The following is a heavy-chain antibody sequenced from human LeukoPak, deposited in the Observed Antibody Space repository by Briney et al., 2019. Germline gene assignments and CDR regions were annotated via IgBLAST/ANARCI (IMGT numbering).Heavy chain of an antibody. V-gene: IGHV1-69*06. J-gene: IGHJ3*02. CDR2: IIPIFGTA. Sequence: GSSVKVSCKASGGTFSSYAISWVRQAPGQGLEWMGGIIPIFGTANYAQKFQGRVTITADKSTSTAYMELGSLRSEDTAVYYCARDPGDILTGPILGAFDIWGQGTMVTVSS. CDR1: GGTFSSYA. D-gene: IGHD3-9*01. CDR3: ARDPGDILTGPILGAFDI.